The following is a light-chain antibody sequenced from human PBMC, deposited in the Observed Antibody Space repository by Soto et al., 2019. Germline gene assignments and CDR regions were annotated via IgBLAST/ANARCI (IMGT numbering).Light chain of an antibody. CDR1: SSDVGGYNY. Sequence: QSALTQPASVSGSPGQSITISCTGTSSDVGGYNYVSWYQQQSGKAPKLMIHEVSNRPSGVSNRFSGSKSGNTASLTISGLQAEDEADYYCATWDESLRAWVFGGGTKLTVL. CDR2: EVS. J-gene: IGLJ3*02. V-gene: IGLV2-14*01. CDR3: ATWDESLRAWV.